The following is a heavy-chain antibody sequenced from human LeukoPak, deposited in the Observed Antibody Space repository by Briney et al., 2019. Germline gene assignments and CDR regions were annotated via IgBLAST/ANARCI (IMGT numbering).Heavy chain of an antibody. CDR1: GFTFDDYG. D-gene: IGHD4-17*01. CDR3: AREWPYGPKGRNWFDP. CDR2: ISSSSSYI. J-gene: IGHJ5*02. Sequence: GGSLRLSCAASGFTFDDYGMSWVRQAPGKGLEWVSSISSSSSYIYYADSVKGRFTISRDNAKNSLYLQMNSLRAEDTAVYYCAREWPYGPKGRNWFDPWGQGTLVTVSS. V-gene: IGHV3-21*01.